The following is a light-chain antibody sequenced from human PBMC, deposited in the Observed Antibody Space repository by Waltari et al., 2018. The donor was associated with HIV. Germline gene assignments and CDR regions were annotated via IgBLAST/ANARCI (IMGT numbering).Light chain of an antibody. CDR3: QVWDSSTV. Sequence: SYELTQPLSVSVALGQTARITCGGNNIGSKNVHWYQQKPGQAPVLVIYRENNRPSGIPERFSGSNSGNTATLTISRAQAGDEADYYCQVWDSSTVFGGGTKLTVL. CDR1: NIGSKN. V-gene: IGLV3-9*01. J-gene: IGLJ2*01. CDR2: REN.